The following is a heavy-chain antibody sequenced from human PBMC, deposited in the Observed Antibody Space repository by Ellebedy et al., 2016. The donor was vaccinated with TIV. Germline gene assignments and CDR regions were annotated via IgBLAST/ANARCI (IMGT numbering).Heavy chain of an antibody. J-gene: IGHJ4*02. CDR2: IRSKAYGGTT. V-gene: IGHV3-49*04. CDR1: GFTFSSYA. CDR3: TRDTTRIDY. D-gene: IGHD1-26*01. Sequence: GGSLRLSCSASGFTFSSYAMHWVRQAPGKGLEWVGFIRSKAYGGTTEYAASVKGRFTISRDDSKSIAYLQMNSLKTEDTAVYYCTRDTTRIDYWGQGTLVTVSS.